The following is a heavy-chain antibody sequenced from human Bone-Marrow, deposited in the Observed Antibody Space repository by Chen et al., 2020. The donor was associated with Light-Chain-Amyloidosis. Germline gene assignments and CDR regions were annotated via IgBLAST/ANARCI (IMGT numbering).Heavy chain of an antibody. V-gene: IGHV3-74*01. D-gene: IGHD1-20*01. Sequence: EVQLVESGGGLVQPGGSLRLSCAASGFTFSSYWIHWVCQAPGKGLVWVSRINSDGSSTSYADSVKGRFTISRDNAKNTLYLQMSSLRAEDTAVYYCTTQGVITGMRYWGQGTLVTVSS. J-gene: IGHJ4*02. CDR1: GFTFSSYW. CDR2: INSDGSST. CDR3: TTQGVITGMRY.